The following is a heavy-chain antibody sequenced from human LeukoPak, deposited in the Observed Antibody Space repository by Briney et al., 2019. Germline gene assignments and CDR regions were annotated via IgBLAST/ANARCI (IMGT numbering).Heavy chain of an antibody. Sequence: SETLSLTCTVSGGSISTYCWSWIRQPPGKGLEWIGSIYYSGNTYYNASLKSQVSISIDTSKNQFSLRLTSVTAADTAVYYCARGELDYYDSSGYLTPFDYWGQGTLVTVSS. CDR3: ARGELDYYDSSGYLTPFDY. CDR1: GGSISTYC. CDR2: IYYSGNT. D-gene: IGHD3-22*01. J-gene: IGHJ4*02. V-gene: IGHV4-39*01.